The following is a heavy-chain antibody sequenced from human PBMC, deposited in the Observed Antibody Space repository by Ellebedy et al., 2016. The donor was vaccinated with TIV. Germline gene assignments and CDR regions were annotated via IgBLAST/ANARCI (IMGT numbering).Heavy chain of an antibody. CDR1: GGSISSGGYY. D-gene: IGHD3-9*01. V-gene: IGHV4-31*03. CDR3: ASHYDILTGYYDY. J-gene: IGHJ4*02. CDR2: IYYSGST. Sequence: SETLSLTCTVSGGSISSGGYYWSWIRQHPGKGLEWIGYIYYSGSTYYNPSLKSRVTISVDTSKNQFSLKLSSVTAADTAVYYCASHYDILTGYYDYWGQGTLVTVSS.